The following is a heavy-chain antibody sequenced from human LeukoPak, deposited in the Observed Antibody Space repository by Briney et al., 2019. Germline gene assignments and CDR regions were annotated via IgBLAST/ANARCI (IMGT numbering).Heavy chain of an antibody. Sequence: GGSLRPSCAASGFTFSSYAMHWVRQAPGKGLEWVAVISYDGSNKYYADSVKGRFTISRDNSKNTLYLQMNSLRAEDTAVYYCARDSGITMVRGVDYWGQGTLVTVSS. CDR3: ARDSGITMVRGVDY. CDR2: ISYDGSNK. V-gene: IGHV3-30*04. D-gene: IGHD3-10*01. CDR1: GFTFSSYA. J-gene: IGHJ4*02.